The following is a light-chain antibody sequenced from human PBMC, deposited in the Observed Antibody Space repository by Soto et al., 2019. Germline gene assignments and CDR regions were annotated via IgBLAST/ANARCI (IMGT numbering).Light chain of an antibody. V-gene: IGLV2-8*01. CDR3: SSYAGSNNYVV. CDR1: SSDIGGYDY. CDR2: EVT. J-gene: IGLJ2*01. Sequence: QSALTQSPSASGSPGQSVTISCTGTSSDIGGYDYVSWYQQHPDKAPKLMIYEVTKRPSGVPYRFSGSKSGNTASLTVSGLQAEDEADYYCSSYAGSNNYVVFGGGTKLTVL.